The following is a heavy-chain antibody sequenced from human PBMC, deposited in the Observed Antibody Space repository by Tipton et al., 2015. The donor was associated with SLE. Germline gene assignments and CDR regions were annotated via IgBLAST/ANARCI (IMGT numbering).Heavy chain of an antibody. CDR1: GVPISSASYY. CDR2: AYTTGSP. Sequence: LRLSCTVSGVPISSASYYWNWIRQPAGKGLEWIGRAYTTGSPYYNPSLESRVAISMDTSKNQFSLKLTAVTAADTAVYYCARTLDALDIWGQGTMVTVSS. J-gene: IGHJ3*02. CDR3: ARTLDALDI. V-gene: IGHV4-61*02.